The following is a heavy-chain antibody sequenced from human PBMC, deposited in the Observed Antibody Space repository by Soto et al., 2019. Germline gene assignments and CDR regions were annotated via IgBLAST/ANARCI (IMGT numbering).Heavy chain of an antibody. V-gene: IGHV4-4*09. CDR2: IYHSGST. J-gene: IGHJ4*02. D-gene: IGHD3-10*01. CDR1: GGSISSYH. CDR3: ARIWWFGELRWYFDN. Sequence: SETLSLTCSVSGGSISSYHWSWIRQAPGKGLEWIGYIYHSGSTIYNPSLTSRVTISMDTSKSQLSLKLTSLTAADAAVYYCARIWWFGELRWYFDNWGQGALVTVSS.